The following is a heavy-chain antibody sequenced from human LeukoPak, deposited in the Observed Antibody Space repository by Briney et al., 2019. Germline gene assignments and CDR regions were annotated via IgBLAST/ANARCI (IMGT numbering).Heavy chain of an antibody. J-gene: IGHJ2*01. CDR3: ARGSGWYRSWYFDL. V-gene: IGHV4-34*01. D-gene: IGHD6-19*01. Sequence: SETLSLTCVVYGESFSGYSWSWIRQPPGKGLEWIGEINQRRNTNYNPSLKSRVTISIDTSKNQFSLKLSSVTAADTAVYYCARGSGWYRSWYFDLWGRGTLVTVSS. CDR2: INQRRNT. CDR1: GESFSGYS.